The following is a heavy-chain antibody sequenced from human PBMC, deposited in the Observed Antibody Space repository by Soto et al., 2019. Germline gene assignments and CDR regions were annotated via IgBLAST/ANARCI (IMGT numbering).Heavy chain of an antibody. D-gene: IGHD3-10*01. CDR1: GFTFRSYG. CDR3: AKDIGRYGSGYFDC. Sequence: EVQLLESGGGLVQPGGSLRLSCAASGFTFRSYGMSWVRQAPRKGLEWVSAISGSGGSTYYPDSVKGRFTVSRDNSKNTLYLQINSLIADDTAIYYCAKDIGRYGSGYFDCWGQGALVTVSS. CDR2: ISGSGGST. J-gene: IGHJ4*02. V-gene: IGHV3-23*01.